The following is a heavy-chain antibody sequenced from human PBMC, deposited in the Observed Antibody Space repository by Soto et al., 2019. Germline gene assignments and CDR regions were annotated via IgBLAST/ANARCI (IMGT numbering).Heavy chain of an antibody. D-gene: IGHD3-22*01. V-gene: IGHV3-21*01. CDR2: ISSSTTYI. CDR3: ARDIGDYYDSSGEFDY. J-gene: IGHJ4*02. Sequence: PGGSLRLSCAASRFTFSTSSMTWVRHAPGKGLEWVSSISSSTTYIYYADSVKGRFTISRDNTKNSLYLQMNSLRAADTAIYYWARDIGDYYDSSGEFDYWGQGTPVTVYS. CDR1: RFTFSTSS.